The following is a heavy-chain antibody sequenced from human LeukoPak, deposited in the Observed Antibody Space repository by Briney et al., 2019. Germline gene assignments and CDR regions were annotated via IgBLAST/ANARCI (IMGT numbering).Heavy chain of an antibody. CDR3: ARRMRSDYYDSSGYPYYFDY. V-gene: IGHV4-34*01. CDR1: GGSFSGYY. J-gene: IGHJ4*02. CDR2: INHSGST. D-gene: IGHD3-22*01. Sequence: SETLSLTCAVYGGSFSGYYWSWIRQPPGKGLEWIREINHSGSTNYNPSLKSRVTISVDTSKNQFSLKLSSVTAADTAVYYCARRMRSDYYDSSGYPYYFDYWGQGTLVTVSS.